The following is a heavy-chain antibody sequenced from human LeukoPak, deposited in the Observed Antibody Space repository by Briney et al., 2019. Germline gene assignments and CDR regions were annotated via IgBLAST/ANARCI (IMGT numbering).Heavy chain of an antibody. CDR3: AKAFLEGAAGTFSLDY. J-gene: IGHJ4*02. D-gene: IGHD6-13*01. V-gene: IGHV3-23*01. Sequence: PGGSLRLSCAASGFTFSSYAMSWVRQAPGKGLEWVSAISGSGGSTYYADSVKGRFTISRDNSKNTPYLQMNSLRAEDTAVYYCAKAFLEGAAGTFSLDYWGQGTLVTVSS. CDR2: ISGSGGST. CDR1: GFTFSSYA.